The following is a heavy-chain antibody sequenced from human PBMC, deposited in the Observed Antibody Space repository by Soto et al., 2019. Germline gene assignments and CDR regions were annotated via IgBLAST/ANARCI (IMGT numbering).Heavy chain of an antibody. CDR2: IYHSGST. CDR3: AVGTNDYGDYAGYYYYGMDV. CDR1: GGSISSSNW. V-gene: IGHV4-4*02. D-gene: IGHD4-17*01. J-gene: IGHJ6*02. Sequence: QVQLQESGPGLVKPSGTLSLTCAVSGGSISSSNWWSWVRQPPGKWLEWIGEIYHSGSTNYNPSLKSRVTVSVDKSKNEFSLKLSSVTAADTAVYYCAVGTNDYGDYAGYYYYGMDVWGQGTTVTVSS.